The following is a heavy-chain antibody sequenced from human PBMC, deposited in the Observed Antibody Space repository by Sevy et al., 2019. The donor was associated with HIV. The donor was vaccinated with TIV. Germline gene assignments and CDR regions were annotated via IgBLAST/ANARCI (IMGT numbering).Heavy chain of an antibody. V-gene: IGHV3-21*01. CDR1: GFTFNNYY. J-gene: IGHJ4*02. CDR3: ARDAGCTSTSCLLYFDY. Sequence: GGSLRLSCAASGFTFNNYYMNWVRPAPDKGLEWVSSVRSSSTYIHYADSVKGRFTISRDNAKNSLSLQMNSLRAEDTAVYYCARDAGCTSTSCLLYFDYWGQGTLVTVSS. D-gene: IGHD2-2*01. CDR2: VRSSSTYI.